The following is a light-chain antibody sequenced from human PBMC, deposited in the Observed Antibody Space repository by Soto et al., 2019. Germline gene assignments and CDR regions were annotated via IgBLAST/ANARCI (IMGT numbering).Light chain of an antibody. V-gene: IGKV1-27*01. CDR3: RKYNTAPYP. CDR1: QGFTNY. CDR2: AAS. J-gene: IGKJ5*01. Sequence: THTRSSERRAGRESISRTSRASQGFTNYLAWYQQKPGKAPKLLIYAASTLQSGVPPRFSYSGSRTHFTLSITSLPPEDAATYSCRKYNTAPYPVGQGTRLEIK.